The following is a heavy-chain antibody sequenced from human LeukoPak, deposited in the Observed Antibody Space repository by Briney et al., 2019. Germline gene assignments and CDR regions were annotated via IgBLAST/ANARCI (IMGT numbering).Heavy chain of an antibody. CDR2: IYYSGST. J-gene: IGHJ5*02. V-gene: IGHV4-39*07. D-gene: IGHD6-13*01. Sequence: SETLSLTCTVSGGSISSSSYYWGWIRQPPGKGLEWIGSIYYSGSTYYNPSLKSRVTMSVDTSKNQFSLKLSSVTAADTAVYYCARVWKAAGGRWFDPWGQGTLVTVSS. CDR3: ARVWKAAGGRWFDP. CDR1: GGSISSSSYY.